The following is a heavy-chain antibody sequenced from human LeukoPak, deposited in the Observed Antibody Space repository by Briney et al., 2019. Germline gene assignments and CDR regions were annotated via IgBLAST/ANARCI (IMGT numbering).Heavy chain of an antibody. J-gene: IGHJ4*02. CDR3: ARDKGTSYLSSFDY. D-gene: IGHD6-6*01. CDR2: IYYSGST. V-gene: IGHV4-59*12. CDR1: GGSISSYY. Sequence: SETLSLTCTVSGGSISSYYWSWIRQPPGKGLEWIGYIYYSGSTNYNPSLKSRVTISVDTSKNQFSLKVSSVTAADTAVYYCARDKGTSYLSSFDYWGQGTLVTVSS.